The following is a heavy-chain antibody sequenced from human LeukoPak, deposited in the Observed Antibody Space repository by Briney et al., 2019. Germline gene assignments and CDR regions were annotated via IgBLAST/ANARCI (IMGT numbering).Heavy chain of an antibody. D-gene: IGHD3-3*02. CDR1: GYTFSDFY. V-gene: IGHV1-2*02. J-gene: IGHJ4*02. CDR2: ITPKSGGT. CDR3: ARVRLADERAWAY. Sequence: ASVKVSCKASGYTFSDFYIHWVRQAPGQGLKYVGWITPKSGGTYSPQRFQGRVTMTRDASISTAYMELSSLRSDDTAVYFCARVRLADERAWAYWGQGTLVTVSS.